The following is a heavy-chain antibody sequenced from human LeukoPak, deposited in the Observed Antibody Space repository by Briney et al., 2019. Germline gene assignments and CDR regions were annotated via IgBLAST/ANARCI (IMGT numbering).Heavy chain of an antibody. CDR3: ARWPLDYYGSGSYYPYYYYGVDA. Sequence: GGSLRLSCAASGFTFSSFSMNWVRQAPGKGLEWVSSISSSGSSYIYYSDSVQGRFTISRDNAKNSLYLQMNRLRAEDTAVYYCARWPLDYYGSGSYYPYYYYGVDAWGQGTTVTVSS. CDR2: ISSSGSSYI. V-gene: IGHV3-21*01. CDR1: GFTFSSFS. D-gene: IGHD3-10*01. J-gene: IGHJ6*02.